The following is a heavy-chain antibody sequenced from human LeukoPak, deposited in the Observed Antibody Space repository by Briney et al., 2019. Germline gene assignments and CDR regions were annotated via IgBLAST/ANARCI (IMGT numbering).Heavy chain of an antibody. Sequence: KPSETLSLTCTVSGYSISSGYYWGWIRQPPGKGLEWIGSIYHSGSTYYNPSLKSRVTISVDTSKNQFSLKLSSVTAADTAVYYCARAPGAFCDYWGQGTLVTVSS. V-gene: IGHV4-38-2*02. J-gene: IGHJ4*02. CDR2: IYHSGST. D-gene: IGHD3-3*01. CDR3: ARAPGAFCDY. CDR1: GYSISSGYY.